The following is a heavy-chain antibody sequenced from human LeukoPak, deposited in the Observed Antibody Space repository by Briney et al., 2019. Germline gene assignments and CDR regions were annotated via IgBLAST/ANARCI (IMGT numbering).Heavy chain of an antibody. CDR1: GGSISSYY. Sequence: PSETLSLTCTVSGGSISSYYWSWIRQPPGKGLEWIGYIYYSGSTNYNPSLKSRVTISVDTSKNQFSLKLSSVTAADTAVYYCARAGQVGALGAEYFQHWGQGTLVTVSS. CDR3: ARAGQVGALGAEYFQH. J-gene: IGHJ1*01. V-gene: IGHV4-59*08. D-gene: IGHD1-26*01. CDR2: IYYSGST.